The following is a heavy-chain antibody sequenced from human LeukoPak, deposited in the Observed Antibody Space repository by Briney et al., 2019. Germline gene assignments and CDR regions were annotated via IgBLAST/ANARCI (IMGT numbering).Heavy chain of an antibody. D-gene: IGHD2-15*01. CDR3: ARVRCSGGSCPYYYYYYMDV. CDR2: IHYSGST. V-gene: IGHV4-39*07. CDR1: GGSISSSSYY. Sequence: SETLSLTCTVSGGSISSSSYYWAWIRQPPGKGLEWIGSIHYSGSTYYNPSLQSRATISIDTSKNQFSLKLRFVTAADTAVSYCARVRCSGGSCPYYYYYYMDVWGKGTTVTVSS. J-gene: IGHJ6*03.